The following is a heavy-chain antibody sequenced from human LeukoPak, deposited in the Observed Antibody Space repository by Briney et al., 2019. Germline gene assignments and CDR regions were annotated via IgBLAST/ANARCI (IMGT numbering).Heavy chain of an antibody. D-gene: IGHD6-19*01. Sequence: SETLSLTCAVYGGSFSGYYGNWIRQPPGKGLEWIGEINHSGSTNYNPSLKSRVTISVDMSKNQFSLKLSSVTAADTAIYYCARGPRGAKSSGWYLLGFDYWGQGTLVTVSS. CDR3: ARGPRGAKSSGWYLLGFDY. V-gene: IGHV4-34*01. CDR2: INHSGST. CDR1: GGSFSGYY. J-gene: IGHJ4*02.